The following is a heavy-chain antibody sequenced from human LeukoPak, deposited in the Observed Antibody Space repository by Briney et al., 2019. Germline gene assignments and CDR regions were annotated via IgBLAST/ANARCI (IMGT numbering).Heavy chain of an antibody. CDR2: ISSSSGYI. CDR3: AREVAAAGSPFDY. V-gene: IGHV3-21*01. CDR1: GLTFTSYS. J-gene: IGHJ4*02. D-gene: IGHD6-13*01. Sequence: GGSLRLSCAASGLTFTSYSITWVRQAPGKGLEWVSLISSSSGYIYYADSVKGRFTISRDNAKNSLYLQMNSLRAEDTAVYYCAREVAAAGSPFDYWGQGTLVTVSS.